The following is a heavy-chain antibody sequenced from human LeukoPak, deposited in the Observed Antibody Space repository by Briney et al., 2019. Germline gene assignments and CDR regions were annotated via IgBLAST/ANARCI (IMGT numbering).Heavy chain of an antibody. CDR3: ASRYYYGSGSYYALLDYGMDV. D-gene: IGHD3-10*01. Sequence: GGSLRLSCAASGFTFSDYYMSWVRQAPGKGLEWVSYISSSGSTIYYADSVKGRFTISRDNAKNSLYLQMNSLRAEDTAVYYCASRYYYGSGSYYALLDYGMDVWGQGTTVTVSS. J-gene: IGHJ6*02. V-gene: IGHV3-11*04. CDR1: GFTFSDYY. CDR2: ISSSGSTI.